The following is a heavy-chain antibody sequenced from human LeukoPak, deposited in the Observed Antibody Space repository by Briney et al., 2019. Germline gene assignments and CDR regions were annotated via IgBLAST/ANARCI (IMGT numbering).Heavy chain of an antibody. CDR3: ARDCGNYDYVWGSYRNHYFDY. Sequence: GGSLRLSCAASGFTFSSYWMSWVRQAPGKGLEWVANIKQDGSEEYYVDSVKGRFTISRDNAKNSLYLQMNSLRAEDTAVYYCARDCGNYDYVWGSYRNHYFDYWGQGTLVTVSS. V-gene: IGHV3-7*01. D-gene: IGHD3-16*02. CDR1: GFTFSSYW. CDR2: IKQDGSEE. J-gene: IGHJ4*02.